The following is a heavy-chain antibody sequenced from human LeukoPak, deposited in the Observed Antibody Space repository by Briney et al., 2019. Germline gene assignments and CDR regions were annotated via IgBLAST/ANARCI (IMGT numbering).Heavy chain of an antibody. J-gene: IGHJ4*02. CDR1: GGTFSSYA. CDR2: IIPIFGTA. D-gene: IGHD6-19*01. Sequence: ASVKVSCKASGGTFSSYAISWVRQAPGQGLEWMGGIIPIFGTANYAQKFQGRVTITADESTSTAYIELSSLRSEDTAVYYCAIGYSSGWDFDYWGQGTLVTVSS. V-gene: IGHV1-69*01. CDR3: AIGYSSGWDFDY.